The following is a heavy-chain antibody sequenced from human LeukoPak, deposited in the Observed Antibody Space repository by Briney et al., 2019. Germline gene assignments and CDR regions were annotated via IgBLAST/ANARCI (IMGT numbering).Heavy chain of an antibody. J-gene: IGHJ4*02. V-gene: IGHV1-18*01. CDR2: ISGHNDNA. CDR3: VRDGNDVMDY. Sequence: GASVTVSCKASGYTFTNYGISWVRQAPGQGLEWVGWISGHNDNAHYAQKLQDRVTMTRETSTSTDYMELRSLSSDDTAIYFCVRDGNDVMDYWGQGTLVTVSS. CDR1: GYTFTNYG. D-gene: IGHD1-1*01.